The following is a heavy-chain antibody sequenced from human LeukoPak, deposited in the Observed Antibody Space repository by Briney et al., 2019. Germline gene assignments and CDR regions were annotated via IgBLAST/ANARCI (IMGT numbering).Heavy chain of an antibody. D-gene: IGHD3-10*01. CDR1: GFTFSSYS. CDR2: ISSSSSTI. J-gene: IGHJ4*02. CDR3: ARDLYYGSGMIDY. Sequence: PGGSLRLSCAASGFTFSSYSMNWVRQAPGKGLEWVSYISSSSSTIYYADSVKGRFTISRDNAKNSLYLQMNSLRAEDTAVYYCARDLYYGSGMIDYWGQGTLVTVSS. V-gene: IGHV3-48*04.